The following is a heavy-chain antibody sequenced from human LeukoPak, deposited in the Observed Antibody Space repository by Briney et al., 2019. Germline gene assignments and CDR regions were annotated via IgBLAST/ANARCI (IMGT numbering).Heavy chain of an antibody. V-gene: IGHV3-13*01. D-gene: IGHD3-16*02. CDR3: AAANLRLGELSLYY. CDR1: GCTFSSYD. Sequence: GGSLRLSCAASGCTFSSYDMHWVRQATGKGLEWVSAIGTAGDTYYPGSVKGRFTISRENAKNSLYLQMNSLRAGDTAVYYCAAANLRLGELSLYYWGQGTLVTVSS. J-gene: IGHJ4*02. CDR2: IGTAGDT.